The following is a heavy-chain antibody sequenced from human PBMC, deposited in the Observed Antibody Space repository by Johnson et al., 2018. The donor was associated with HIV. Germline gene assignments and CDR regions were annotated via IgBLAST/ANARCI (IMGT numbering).Heavy chain of an antibody. J-gene: IGHJ3*02. Sequence: VQLVESGGGLVQPGGSLRLSCAASGFTVSSNYMSWVRQAPGKGLEWVSVIYSGGSTYYADSVKGRFTISRDNSKNTLYLQMNSLSAEDTAVYYRARDLSGSSTGLSDAFDIGGQGTMVTVSS. CDR2: IYSGGST. CDR1: GFTVSSNY. V-gene: IGHV3-66*02. CDR3: ARDLSGSSTGLSDAFDI. D-gene: IGHD1-26*01.